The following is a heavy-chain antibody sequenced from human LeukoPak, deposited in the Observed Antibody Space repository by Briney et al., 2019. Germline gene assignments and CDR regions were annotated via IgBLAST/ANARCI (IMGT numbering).Heavy chain of an antibody. CDR3: ARVLRLRGAFDI. D-gene: IGHD5-12*01. J-gene: IGHJ3*02. V-gene: IGHV3-66*01. CDR1: GFTFSSYE. CDR2: IYSGGST. Sequence: PGGSLRLSCAASGFTFSSYEMNWVRQAPGKGLEWVSVIYSGGSTYYADSVKGRFTISRDNSKNTLYLQMNSLRAEDTAVYYCARVLRLRGAFDIWGQGTMVTVSS.